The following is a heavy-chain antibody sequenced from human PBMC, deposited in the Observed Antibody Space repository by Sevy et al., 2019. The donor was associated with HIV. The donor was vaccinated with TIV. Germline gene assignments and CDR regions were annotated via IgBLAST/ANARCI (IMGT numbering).Heavy chain of an antibody. V-gene: IGHV4-59*01. CDR2: IYYSGST. Sequence: SETLSLTCTVSGGSISSYYWSWIRQPPGKGLEWIGYIYYSGSTHYNPSLKSRVTISVDTSKNQFSLKLSSVTAADTAVYYCARDDIVVVPAARKGYYYYGMDVWGQGTTVTVSS. J-gene: IGHJ6*02. CDR3: ARDDIVVVPAARKGYYYYGMDV. D-gene: IGHD2-2*01. CDR1: GGSISSYY.